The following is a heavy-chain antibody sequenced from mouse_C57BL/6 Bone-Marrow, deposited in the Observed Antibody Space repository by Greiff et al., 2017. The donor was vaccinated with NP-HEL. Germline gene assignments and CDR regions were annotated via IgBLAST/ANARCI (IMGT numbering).Heavy chain of an antibody. V-gene: IGHV14-3*01. CDR1: GFNIKNAY. D-gene: IGHD1-1*01. CDR2: IDPADGNN. J-gene: IGHJ1*03. CDR3: ARGFFYYYGSKDRYFDV. Sequence: VQLQQSVAELVRPGASVKLSCTASGFNIKNAYMHWVKQRPEQGLEWIGRIDPADGNNNYAPTFQGKATITADTSSNTAYLQLSSLTSEDTAIYYCARGFFYYYGSKDRYFDVWGTGTTVTVAS.